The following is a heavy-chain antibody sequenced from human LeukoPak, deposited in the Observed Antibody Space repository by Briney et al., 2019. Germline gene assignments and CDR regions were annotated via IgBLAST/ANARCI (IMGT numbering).Heavy chain of an antibody. CDR1: GFTFSSAW. V-gene: IGHV3-15*01. J-gene: IGHJ4*02. CDR3: TTERRSSVSSSRFDY. CDR2: VLSKTDGGTT. Sequence: KSGGSLRLSCAASGFTFSSAWMTWVRQTSGKRLEWVGRVLSKTDGGTTEYAAPVKGRFIVSRDDSKNTLYLQMNSLKTEDTAVYYCTTERRSSVSSSRFDYWGQGALVTVSS. D-gene: IGHD1-26*01.